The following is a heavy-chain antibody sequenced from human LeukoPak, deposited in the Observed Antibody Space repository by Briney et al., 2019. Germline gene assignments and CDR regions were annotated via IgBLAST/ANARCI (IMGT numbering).Heavy chain of an antibody. V-gene: IGHV3-7*01. D-gene: IGHD1-26*01. CDR3: ARTRGSYFGSSFDY. J-gene: IGHJ4*02. CDR1: GFTFTTYW. CDR2: IKQDGTEK. Sequence: GGSLRLSCTASGFTFTTYWMSWVRHPPGKGLEWVANIKQDGTEKYYVDSVKGRFTISRDNAKNSLYLQMHSLRAEDTAMYYCARTRGSYFGSSFDYWGQGTLVTVSS.